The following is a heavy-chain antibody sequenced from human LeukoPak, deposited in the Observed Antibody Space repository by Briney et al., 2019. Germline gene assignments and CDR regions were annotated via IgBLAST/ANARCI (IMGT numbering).Heavy chain of an antibody. Sequence: GASVKVSCKASGGTFSSYAISWVRQAPEQGLEWMGGIIPIFGTANYAQKFQGRVTITTDESTSTAYMELSSLRSEDTAVYYCARGVRGWYFFDYWGQGTLVTVSS. J-gene: IGHJ4*02. D-gene: IGHD6-19*01. CDR1: GGTFSSYA. V-gene: IGHV1-69*05. CDR2: IIPIFGTA. CDR3: ARGVRGWYFFDY.